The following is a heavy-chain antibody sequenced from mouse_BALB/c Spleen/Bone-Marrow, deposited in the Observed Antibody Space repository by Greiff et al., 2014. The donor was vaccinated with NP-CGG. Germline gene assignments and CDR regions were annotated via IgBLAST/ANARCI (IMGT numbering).Heavy chain of an antibody. CDR1: GFTFSSFA. J-gene: IGHJ2*01. Sequence: EVQRVESGGGLVQPGGSRKLPCAASGFTFSSFAMHWVRQAPEKGLEWVAYISSGSSTIYYADTVMGRFTISRDNPKNTLFLQMTSLRSEDTAMYYCARSGSSSGYFDYWGQGTTLTVSS. CDR2: ISSGSSTI. V-gene: IGHV5-17*02. CDR3: ARSGSSSGYFDY. D-gene: IGHD1-1*01.